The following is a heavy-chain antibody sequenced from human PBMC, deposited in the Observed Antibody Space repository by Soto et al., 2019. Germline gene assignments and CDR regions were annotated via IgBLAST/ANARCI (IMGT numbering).Heavy chain of an antibody. CDR3: AKLPYYYDSSGYYYGGAFDY. CDR1: GFTFRSYA. V-gene: IGHV3-23*01. CDR2: ISGSGGST. D-gene: IGHD3-22*01. J-gene: IGHJ4*02. Sequence: GGSLRLSCAASGFTFRSYALSWVRSAPGEGLEWVSAISGSGGSTYYADSVKGRFTISRDNSKNTLYLQMNSLRAEDTAVYHSAKLPYYYDSSGYYYGGAFDYWGQGTLVTVSS.